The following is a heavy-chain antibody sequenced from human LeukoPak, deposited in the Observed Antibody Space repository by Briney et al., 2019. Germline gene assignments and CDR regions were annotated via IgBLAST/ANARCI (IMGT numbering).Heavy chain of an antibody. Sequence: SETLSLTCAVYGGSFSGYYWSWIRQPPGKGLEWIGEINHSGSTNYNPSLKSRVTISVDTSKNQFSLKLSSVTAADTAVYYCARGQVTWLRLIDYWGQGTLVTVSS. D-gene: IGHD5-12*01. J-gene: IGHJ4*02. CDR1: GGSFSGYY. V-gene: IGHV4-34*01. CDR2: INHSGST. CDR3: ARGQVTWLRLIDY.